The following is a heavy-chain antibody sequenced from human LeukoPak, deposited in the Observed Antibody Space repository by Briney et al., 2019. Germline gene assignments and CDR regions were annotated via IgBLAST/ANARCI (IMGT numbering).Heavy chain of an antibody. J-gene: IGHJ4*02. D-gene: IGHD3-10*01. CDR1: GYTFTGYY. V-gene: IGHV1-2*02. Sequence: ASVKVSCKASGYTFTGYYMHWVRQAPGQGLGWMGWINPNSGGTNYAQKFQGRVTMTRDTSISTAYMELSRLRSDDTAVYYCARDRNLWFGEATYYFDYWGRGTLVTVSS. CDR3: ARDRNLWFGEATYYFDY. CDR2: INPNSGGT.